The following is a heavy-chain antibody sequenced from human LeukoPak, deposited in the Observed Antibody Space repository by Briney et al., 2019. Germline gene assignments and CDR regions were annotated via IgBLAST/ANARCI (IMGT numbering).Heavy chain of an antibody. V-gene: IGHV3-48*02. D-gene: IGHD3-3*01. Sequence: GGSLRLSCAASGFTFSSYSMNWVRQAPGRGLERVSYISGVPISGTTSTISYADSVKGRFTISRDSDKNSVYLQMNNVRDEDTAVYYCARDRDYDFWSDYWALDPWGQGTLVTVSS. CDR2: ISGVPISGTTSTI. CDR1: GFTFSSYS. J-gene: IGHJ5*02. CDR3: ARDRDYDFWSDYWALDP.